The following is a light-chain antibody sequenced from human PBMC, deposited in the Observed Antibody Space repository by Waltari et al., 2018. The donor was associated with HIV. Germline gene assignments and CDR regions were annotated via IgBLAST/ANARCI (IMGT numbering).Light chain of an antibody. V-gene: IGKV3-11*01. CDR3: QQRSNWPPT. CDR1: QSVDDY. J-gene: IGKJ4*01. Sequence: ENVLTQSPATLSLSPGERATLSCRASQSVDDYLAWYQQKPGQAPRLLIYDTSHRVTGIPARFSGSGPGTDFTLTISSLEPEDFAVYYCQQRSNWPPTFGGGTKVEI. CDR2: DTS.